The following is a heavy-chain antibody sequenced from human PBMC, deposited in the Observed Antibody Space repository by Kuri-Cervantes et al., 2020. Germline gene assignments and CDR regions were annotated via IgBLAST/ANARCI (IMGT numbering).Heavy chain of an antibody. Sequence: GGSLRLSCTASGFTFSSYAMSWVRQAPGKGLEWVGRITRKIDGGTKDYAAPAKGRFIISRDDSKNTLYLQMNSLTTEDTAVYYCTTDEQGALDWGQGTLVTVSS. CDR1: GFTFSSYA. V-gene: IGHV3-15*01. CDR2: ITRKIDGGTK. J-gene: IGHJ4*02. CDR3: TTDEQGALD.